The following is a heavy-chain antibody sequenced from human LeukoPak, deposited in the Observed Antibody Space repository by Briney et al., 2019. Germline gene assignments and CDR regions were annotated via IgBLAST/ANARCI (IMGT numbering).Heavy chain of an antibody. D-gene: IGHD5-18*01. CDR2: IYSGGST. CDR1: GFTVSSNY. V-gene: IGHV3-66*01. CDR3: ARAPRGYSYGYGNWFDP. J-gene: IGHJ5*02. Sequence: PGGSLRLSCAASGFTVSSNYMSWVRQAPGKGVEWVSVIYSGGSTYYADSVRGRFTISRDNSKNTLYLQMNSLRAEDTAVYYCARAPRGYSYGYGNWFDPWGQGTLVTVSS.